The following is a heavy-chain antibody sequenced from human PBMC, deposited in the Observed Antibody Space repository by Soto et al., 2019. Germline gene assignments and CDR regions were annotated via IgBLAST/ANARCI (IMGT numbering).Heavy chain of an antibody. CDR2: IYYSGST. Sequence: QLQLQESGPGLVKPSETLSLTCTVSGGSISSSSYYWGWIRQPPGKGLEWIGSIYYSGSTYYNPSLKSRVTISVDTSKNQFSLKLSSVTAADTAVYYCASKEWLALYYFDYWGQGTLVTVSS. V-gene: IGHV4-39*01. D-gene: IGHD6-19*01. CDR1: GGSISSSSYY. CDR3: ASKEWLALYYFDY. J-gene: IGHJ4*02.